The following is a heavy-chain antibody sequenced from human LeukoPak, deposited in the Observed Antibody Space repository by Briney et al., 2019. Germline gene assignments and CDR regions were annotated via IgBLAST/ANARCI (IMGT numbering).Heavy chain of an antibody. V-gene: IGHV3-20*04. D-gene: IGHD3-10*01. J-gene: IGHJ4*02. CDR1: GFTFSSYG. CDR2: INWNGGST. Sequence: GGSLRLSCAASGFTFSSYGMSWVRQAPGKGLEWVSGINWNGGSTGYADSVKGRFTISRDNAKNSLYLQMNSLRAEDTALYYCARDSKLWFGELFSDYGGRGTLVTVSS. CDR3: ARDSKLWFGELFSDY.